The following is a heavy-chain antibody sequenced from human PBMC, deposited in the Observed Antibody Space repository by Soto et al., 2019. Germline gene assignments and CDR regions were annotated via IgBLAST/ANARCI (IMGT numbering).Heavy chain of an antibody. J-gene: IGHJ4*02. Sequence: GESLKISCKGSGYSFTSYWIGWVRQMPGKGLEWMGIIYPGDSDTRYSPSFQGQVTISADKSISTAYLQWSSLKASDTAMYYCARSYGYYDYIWGSKREDPGESYFDYWGQGTLVTVSS. D-gene: IGHD3-16*01. CDR1: GYSFTSYW. CDR3: ARSYGYYDYIWGSKREDPGESYFDY. CDR2: IYPGDSDT. V-gene: IGHV5-51*01.